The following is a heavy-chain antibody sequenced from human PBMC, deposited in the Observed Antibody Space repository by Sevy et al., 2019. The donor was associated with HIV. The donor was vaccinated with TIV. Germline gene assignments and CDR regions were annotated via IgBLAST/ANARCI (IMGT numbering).Heavy chain of an antibody. D-gene: IGHD2-21*02. CDR1: GLNFDDYG. CDR3: ARERSCGGDCYSFDY. CDR2: INWNGVGT. V-gene: IGHV3-20*04. Sequence: GALRLSCAASGLNFDDYGMSWVRQAPGKGLEWVSAINWNGVGTSYADSVKGRFTISRDNAKNSLYVQMNSLRAEDTALYYSARERSCGGDCYSFDYWGQGTLVTVSS. J-gene: IGHJ4*02.